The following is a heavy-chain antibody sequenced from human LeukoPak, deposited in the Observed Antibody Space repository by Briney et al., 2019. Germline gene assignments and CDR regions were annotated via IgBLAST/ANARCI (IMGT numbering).Heavy chain of an antibody. CDR3: AKETLVVAALDY. CDR1: GFTFSSYG. Sequence: GGSLRLSCAASGFTFSSYGMHWVRQAPGKGLEWVAVISYDGSNKYYADSVKGRFTISRDNSKNTLYLQMNSLRAEDTAVYYCAKETLVVAALDYWGEGTLVTVSS. CDR2: ISYDGSNK. V-gene: IGHV3-30*18. D-gene: IGHD2-15*01. J-gene: IGHJ4*02.